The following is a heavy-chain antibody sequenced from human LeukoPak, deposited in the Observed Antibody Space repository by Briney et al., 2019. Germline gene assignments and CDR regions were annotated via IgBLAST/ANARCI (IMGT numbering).Heavy chain of an antibody. D-gene: IGHD6-13*01. CDR2: IYTSGST. Sequence: SETLSLTCTVSGGSISSGSYYWRWIRQPAGKGLEWIGRIYTSGSTNYNPSLKSRVTISVDTSKNQFSLKLSSVTAADTAVYYCARETGSSWRRKYYFDYWGQGTLVTVSS. V-gene: IGHV4-61*02. CDR3: ARETGSSWRRKYYFDY. J-gene: IGHJ4*02. CDR1: GGSISSGSYY.